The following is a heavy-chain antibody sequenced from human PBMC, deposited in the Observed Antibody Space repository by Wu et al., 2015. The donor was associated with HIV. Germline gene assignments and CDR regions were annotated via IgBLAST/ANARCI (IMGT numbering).Heavy chain of an antibody. CDR2: INPSSGVA. V-gene: IGHV1-46*02. CDR3: ARVQYDFWSGYHYWYFDL. J-gene: IGHJ2*01. Sequence: QAQLVQSGAEVKKPGASVQVSCQARDFAFNIYYLHWVRQAPGEGLEWMGLINPSSGVARYAQKFQGRLTMTRESSTSTVYMDLSSLRSDDTAVYYCARVQYDFWSGYHYWYFDLWGRGTLVTVSS. D-gene: IGHD3-3*01. CDR1: DFAFNIYY.